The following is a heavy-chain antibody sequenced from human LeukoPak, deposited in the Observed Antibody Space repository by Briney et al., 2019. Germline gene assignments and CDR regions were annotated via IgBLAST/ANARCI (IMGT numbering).Heavy chain of an antibody. D-gene: IGHD2-2*01. J-gene: IGHJ4*02. V-gene: IGHV3-15*01. Sequence: GGSLRLSCAASGFTFSNAWMNWVRQAPGKGLEWVGRIKSKTDGGTTDYAAPVKGRFTISRDDSKNTLYLQMNSLEIEDTAVYYCTIWLDCSSTSCYVNFDYWGQGTLVTVSS. CDR2: IKSKTDGGTT. CDR1: GFTFSNAW. CDR3: TIWLDCSSTSCYVNFDY.